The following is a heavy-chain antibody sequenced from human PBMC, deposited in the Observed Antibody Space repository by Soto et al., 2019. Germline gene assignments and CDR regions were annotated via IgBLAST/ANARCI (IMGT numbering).Heavy chain of an antibody. J-gene: IGHJ4*02. Sequence: PGGSLRLSCAASGFTFSSYAMHWVRQVPGKGLEWVAVISKDGSNKYYADSVKGRLTISRDNYKNTLFLQMNSLRAEDTAVYYCAREADFYDSSGYYPTPYYFDFWSQGTLVTVS. CDR1: GFTFSSYA. CDR3: AREADFYDSSGYYPTPYYFDF. D-gene: IGHD3-22*01. CDR2: ISKDGSNK. V-gene: IGHV3-30*04.